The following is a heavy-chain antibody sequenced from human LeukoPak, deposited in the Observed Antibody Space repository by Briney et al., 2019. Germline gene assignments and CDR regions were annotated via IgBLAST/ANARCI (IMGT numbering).Heavy chain of an antibody. J-gene: IGHJ6*02. Sequence: ASAKVSCKAFGYTFSTFDIAWVRQAAGQGLEWMGWMKPISGNIAYAKKFQGRVTMTRNTSIGTAYLELSSLRFEDSAVYYCARRVPGMDVWGQGTTVTVSS. V-gene: IGHV1-8*01. D-gene: IGHD3-10*01. CDR1: GYTFSTFD. CDR3: ARRVPGMDV. CDR2: MKPISGNI.